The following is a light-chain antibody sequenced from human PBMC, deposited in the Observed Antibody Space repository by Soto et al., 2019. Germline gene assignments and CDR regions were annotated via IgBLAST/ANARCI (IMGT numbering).Light chain of an antibody. CDR1: QSVSSN. CDR3: QQRNNWPS. Sequence: IVLTQSPATLSVSPGERATLSCRASQSVSSNLAWHQQRPGQAPRLLIYGASTRATGVPARFSGGGSGTEFTLTITSLQSEDFAVYYCQQRNNWPSFGQGTRLEIK. CDR2: GAS. J-gene: IGKJ5*01. V-gene: IGKV3D-15*01.